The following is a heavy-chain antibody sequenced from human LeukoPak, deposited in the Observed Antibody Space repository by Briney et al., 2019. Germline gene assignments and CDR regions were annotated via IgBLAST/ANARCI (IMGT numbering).Heavy chain of an antibody. CDR2: ISGSGGST. Sequence: GGSLRLSCAASGFTFSSYAMSWVRQAPGKGLEWVSAISGSGGSTYYADSVKGRFTISRDNSKNTLYLQMNSLRAEDTAVYYCAKSSLYSSSWSEFDYWGQGTLVTVSS. V-gene: IGHV3-23*01. J-gene: IGHJ4*02. CDR1: GFTFSSYA. D-gene: IGHD6-13*01. CDR3: AKSSLYSSSWSEFDY.